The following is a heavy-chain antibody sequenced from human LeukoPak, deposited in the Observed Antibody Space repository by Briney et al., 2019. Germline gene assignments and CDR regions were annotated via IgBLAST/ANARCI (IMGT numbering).Heavy chain of an antibody. CDR3: ARAEITMVRGVIDY. CDR1: GGSISSGGYY. D-gene: IGHD3-10*01. V-gene: IGHV4-31*03. CDR2: IYYSGST. Sequence: SETLSLTCTVSGGSISSGGYYWSWIRQHPGKGLEWIGYIYYSGSTYYNPSLKSRVTISVDTSKNQFSLKLSSVTAADTAVYYCARAEITMVRGVIDYWGQGTLVTVSS. J-gene: IGHJ4*02.